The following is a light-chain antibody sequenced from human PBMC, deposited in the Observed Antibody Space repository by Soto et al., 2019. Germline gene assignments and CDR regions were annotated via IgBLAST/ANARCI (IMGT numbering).Light chain of an antibody. CDR3: QTWGTGIV. J-gene: IGLJ2*01. V-gene: IGLV4-69*01. CDR1: SGHSNYA. Sequence: QPVLTQSPSASASLGASVKLTCTLSSGHSNYAIAWHQQQPEKGPRYLMSLNSDGSHSKGDGIPERFSGSSSGAERYLTISSLQSEDEADYYCQTWGTGIVFGGGTKLTVL. CDR2: LNSDGSH.